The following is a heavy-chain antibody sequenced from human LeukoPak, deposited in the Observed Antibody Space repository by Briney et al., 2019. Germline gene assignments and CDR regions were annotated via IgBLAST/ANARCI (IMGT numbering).Heavy chain of an antibody. CDR1: GYTFISYG. J-gene: IGHJ1*01. V-gene: IGHV1-18*01. Sequence: ASVKVSCRASGYTFISYGITWVRQAPGQGLEWMGWISAYNGNTNYAQKLQGRVTMTTDTSTSTAYMELRSLRSDDTAVYYCARGSHDYDFWSGYPEYFQHWGQGTLVTVSS. CDR2: ISAYNGNT. D-gene: IGHD3-3*01. CDR3: ARGSHDYDFWSGYPEYFQH.